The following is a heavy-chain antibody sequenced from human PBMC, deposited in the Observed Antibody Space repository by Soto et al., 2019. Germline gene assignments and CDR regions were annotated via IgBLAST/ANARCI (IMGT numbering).Heavy chain of an antibody. CDR1: GFTFSNYW. J-gene: IGHJ4*02. D-gene: IGHD7-27*01. Sequence: GGSLRLSCAASGFTFSNYWMHWFRRGPGKGLVWVSRINFGGTSISYADSVKGRFTISRDNAKNTLYLQVNSLRADDTAVYYCARETNWGPDYWGQGTLVTVSS. CDR2: INFGGTSI. V-gene: IGHV3-74*01. CDR3: ARETNWGPDY.